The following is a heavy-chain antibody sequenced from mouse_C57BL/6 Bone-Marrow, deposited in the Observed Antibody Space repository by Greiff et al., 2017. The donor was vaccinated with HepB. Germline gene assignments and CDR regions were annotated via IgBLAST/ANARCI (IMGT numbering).Heavy chain of an antibody. J-gene: IGHJ2*01. Sequence: QVQLQQSGPELVKPGASVKISCKASGYTFTDYYINWVKQRPGQGLEWIGWIFPGSGSTYYNEKFKGKATLTVDKSSSTAYMLLSSLTAEDSAVYCCARRGDGDWDWYFDYWGQDTTLTVSS. CDR3: ARRGDGDWDWYFDY. CDR2: IFPGSGST. CDR1: GYTFTDYY. V-gene: IGHV1-75*01. D-gene: IGHD4-1*01.